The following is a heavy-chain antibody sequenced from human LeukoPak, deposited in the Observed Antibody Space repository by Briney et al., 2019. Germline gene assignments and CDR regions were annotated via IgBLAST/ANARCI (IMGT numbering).Heavy chain of an antibody. Sequence: KTSETLSLTCTVSGGSISSSSYYWGWIRQPPGKGLEWIGSIYYSGSTYYNPSLKSRVTISVDTSKNQFSLKLSSVTAADTAVYYCARVGDSSGYYSLDYWGQGTLVTVSS. CDR3: ARVGDSSGYYSLDY. J-gene: IGHJ4*02. CDR2: IYYSGST. CDR1: GGSISSSSYY. D-gene: IGHD3-22*01. V-gene: IGHV4-39*01.